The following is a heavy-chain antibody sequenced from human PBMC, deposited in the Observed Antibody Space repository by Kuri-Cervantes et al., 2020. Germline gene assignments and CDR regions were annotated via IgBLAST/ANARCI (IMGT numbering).Heavy chain of an antibody. CDR1: GGSISSYY. Sequence: SETLSLTCTVSGGSISSYYWSWIRQPPGKGLEWIGYIYYSGSTNYNPSLKSRVTISVDTSKNQFSLKLSSVTAADTAVYYCARHSGHKSGSYHSSFGYWGQGTLVTVSS. CDR3: ARHSGHKSGSYHSSFGY. CDR2: IYYSGST. J-gene: IGHJ4*02. V-gene: IGHV4-59*08. D-gene: IGHD1-26*01.